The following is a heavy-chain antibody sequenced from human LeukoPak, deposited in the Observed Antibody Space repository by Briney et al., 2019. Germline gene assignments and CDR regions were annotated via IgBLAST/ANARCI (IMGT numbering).Heavy chain of an antibody. CDR1: GGSFSGYY. J-gene: IGHJ6*02. CDR3: ARIVVPAAIGRVYYYGMDV. CDR2: INHSGST. V-gene: IGHV4-34*01. D-gene: IGHD2-2*02. Sequence: SETLSLTCAVYGGSFSGYYWSWIRQPPGKGREWIGEINHSGSTNYNPSLKSRVTISVDTSKNQFSLKLSSVTAADTAVYYCARIVVPAAIGRVYYYGMDVWGQGTTVTVSS.